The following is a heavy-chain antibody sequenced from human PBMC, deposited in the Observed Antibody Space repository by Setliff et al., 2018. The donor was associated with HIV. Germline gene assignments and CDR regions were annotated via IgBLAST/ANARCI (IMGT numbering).Heavy chain of an antibody. J-gene: IGHJ5*02. D-gene: IGHD6-13*01. CDR3: ATVYSNNWSQSRWFDP. V-gene: IGHV5-51*01. CDR2: IYPDESDS. CDR1: GYSFPTYW. Sequence: PGESLKISCKGSGYSFPTYWIAWVRQMPGKGLEWMGVIYPDESDSRYSPSFRGQVTLSADKSINTAYLQWSSLKASDTAMYYCATVYSNNWSQSRWFDPWGQGTLVTVSS.